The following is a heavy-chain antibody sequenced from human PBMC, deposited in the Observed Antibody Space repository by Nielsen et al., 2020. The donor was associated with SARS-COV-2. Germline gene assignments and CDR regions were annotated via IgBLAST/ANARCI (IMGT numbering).Heavy chain of an antibody. CDR3: ARALRFGDGGDYYYGMDV. CDR1: GFTFSSYD. D-gene: IGHD3-10*01. Sequence: GESLKISCAASGFTFSSYDMHWVRQATGKGLEWVSAIGTAGDTYYPGSVKGRFTISRENAKNSLYLQMNSLRAGDTAVYYCARALRFGDGGDYYYGMDVWGQGTTVTVSS. CDR2: IGTAGDT. J-gene: IGHJ6*02. V-gene: IGHV3-13*01.